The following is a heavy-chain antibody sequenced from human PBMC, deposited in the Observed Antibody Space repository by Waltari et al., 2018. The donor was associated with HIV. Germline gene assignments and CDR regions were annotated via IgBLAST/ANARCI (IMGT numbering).Heavy chain of an antibody. CDR1: GFTFNRYG. CDR2: IWYDGRNQ. J-gene: IGHJ2*01. Sequence: QVQLVESGGGVVQPGRSLRLSCAASGFTFNRYGMHWVRQAPGKGLEWVAIIWYDGRNQYYADSVRGRFTVSRDNSKNTLYLLMNSLRAEDTAVYYCARDRSSGWGEADLWGRGTLVTVSS. V-gene: IGHV3-33*01. CDR3: ARDRSSGWGEADL. D-gene: IGHD6-19*01.